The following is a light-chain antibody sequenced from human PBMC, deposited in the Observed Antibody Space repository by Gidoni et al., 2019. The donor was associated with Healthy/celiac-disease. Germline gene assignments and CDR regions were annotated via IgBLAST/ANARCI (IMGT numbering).Light chain of an antibody. CDR1: KLGDKY. Sequence: SYELTQPPSVSVSPGQTASITCSGDKLGDKYACWYQQKPGQSPVLVIYQDSKRPSGIPARFSGSNSGNTATLTISGTQAMDEADHYCQAWDSSYVVFGGGTKLTVL. CDR3: QAWDSSYVV. V-gene: IGLV3-1*01. J-gene: IGLJ2*01. CDR2: QDS.